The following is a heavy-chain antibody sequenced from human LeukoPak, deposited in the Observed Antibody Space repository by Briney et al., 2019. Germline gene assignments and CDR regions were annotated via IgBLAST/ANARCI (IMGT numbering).Heavy chain of an antibody. CDR1: GYTFTSYD. CDR2: MNPNSGNT. V-gene: IGHV1-8*01. J-gene: IGHJ4*02. CDR3: ARAVRSFDSGSYYPDY. Sequence: GASVKVSCKASGYTFTSYDINWVRQATGQGLEWMGWMNPNSGNTGYTQKFQGRVTMTKNTSISTAYMELSSLRSEDTAVYYCARAVRSFDSGSYYPDYWGQGTLVTVSA. D-gene: IGHD3-10*01.